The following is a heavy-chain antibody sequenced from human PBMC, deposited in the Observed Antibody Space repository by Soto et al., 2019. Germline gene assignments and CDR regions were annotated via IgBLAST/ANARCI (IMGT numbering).Heavy chain of an antibody. V-gene: IGHV3-33*01. J-gene: IGHJ6*02. D-gene: IGHD3-3*01. CDR3: ARERFLEWLLEPYGMDV. CDR1: GFTFSSYG. Sequence: QVQLVESGGGVVQPGRSLRLSCAASGFTFSSYGMHWVRQAPGKGLEWVAVIWYDGSNKYYADSVKGRFTISRDNSKNTLYLQMNRLRAEETAVYYCARERFLEWLLEPYGMDVWGQGTTVTVSS. CDR2: IWYDGSNK.